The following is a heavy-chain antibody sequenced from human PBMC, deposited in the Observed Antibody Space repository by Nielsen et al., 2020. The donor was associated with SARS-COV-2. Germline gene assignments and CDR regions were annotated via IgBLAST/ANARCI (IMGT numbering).Heavy chain of an antibody. CDR1: GYTFTTYW. CDR3: AREGQDDSGTERRGMDV. J-gene: IGHJ6*02. D-gene: IGHD3-10*01. V-gene: IGHV5-51*01. Sequence: GESLKISCKTSGYTFTTYWIGWVRQMPGKGLEWMGIIYPGDSDTRYSPSFQGQVTISADKSISTAYLQWSSLKASDTAIYYCAREGQDDSGTERRGMDVWGQGTTVTVSS. CDR2: IYPGDSDT.